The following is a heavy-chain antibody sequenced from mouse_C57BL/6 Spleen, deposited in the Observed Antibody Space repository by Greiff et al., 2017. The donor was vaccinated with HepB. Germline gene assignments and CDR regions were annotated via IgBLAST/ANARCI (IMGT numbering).Heavy chain of an antibody. Sequence: EVKLMESGGGLVKPGGSLKLSCAASGFTFSDYGMHWVRQAPEKGLEWVAYISSGSSTIYHADTVKGRFTISRDNAKNTLFLQMTSLRSEDTAMYYCAINWGNYFDYWGQGTTLTVSS. CDR1: GFTFSDYG. J-gene: IGHJ2*01. CDR2: ISSGSSTI. V-gene: IGHV5-17*01. D-gene: IGHD4-1*01. CDR3: AINWGNYFDY.